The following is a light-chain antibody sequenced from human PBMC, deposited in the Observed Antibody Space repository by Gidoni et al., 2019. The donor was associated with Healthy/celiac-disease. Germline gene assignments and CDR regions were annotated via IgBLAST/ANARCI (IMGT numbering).Light chain of an antibody. J-gene: IGLJ1*01. V-gene: IGLV2-23*01. CDR3: CSYAGSSTYV. Sequence: QSALTQPASESGSPGQSITISCTGTSSDVGSYNLVSWYQQPPGKAPKLMIYEGSKRPSGVSNRFSGSKSGNTASLTISVLQAEDEADYYCCSYAGSSTYVFGTGTKVTVL. CDR1: SSDVGSYNL. CDR2: EGS.